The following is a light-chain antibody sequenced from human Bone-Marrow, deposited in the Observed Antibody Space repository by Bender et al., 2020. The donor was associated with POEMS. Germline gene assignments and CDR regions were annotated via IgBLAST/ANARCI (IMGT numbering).Light chain of an antibody. Sequence: SYEVTQPPSVSVSPGQTASITRSGDDLGDKYVAWYQQKPGQSPVLVIYQDTKRPSGIPERFSGSNSGNTATLTISGIQAMDEDDYYCQAGDTYSVRFGGGTKWTVL. CDR2: QDT. CDR1: DLGDKY. J-gene: IGLJ2*01. CDR3: QAGDTYSVR. V-gene: IGLV3-1*01.